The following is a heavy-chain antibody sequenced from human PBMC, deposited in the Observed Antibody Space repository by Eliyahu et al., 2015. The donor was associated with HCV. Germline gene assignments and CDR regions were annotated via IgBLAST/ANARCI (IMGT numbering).Heavy chain of an antibody. J-gene: IGHJ4*02. CDR1: GYTFTSYA. Sequence: QVQLVQSGAEVKKPGASVKVSCKASGYTFTSYAMHWVRQAPGQRLEWMGWINAGNGNTKYSQKFQGRVTITRDTSASTAYMELSSLRSEDTAVYYCATPALVSGSKGYYFDYWGQGTLVTVSS. CDR2: INAGNGNT. D-gene: IGHD1-26*01. V-gene: IGHV1-3*01. CDR3: ATPALVSGSKGYYFDY.